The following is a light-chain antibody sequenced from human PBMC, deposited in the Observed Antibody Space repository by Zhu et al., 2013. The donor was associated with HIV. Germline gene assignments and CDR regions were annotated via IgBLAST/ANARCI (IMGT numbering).Light chain of an antibody. Sequence: DIQMTQSPSSVSASFGETVTINCRASESISNWLAWYQQRPGEAPKLLIYAASTLQTGVPSRFSGSGSGTDFTLTINSLQPEDIATYFCQQAKSFPLTFGGGTKVEI. CDR3: QQAKSFPLT. J-gene: IGKJ4*01. CDR1: ESISNW. CDR2: AAS. V-gene: IGKV1-12*01.